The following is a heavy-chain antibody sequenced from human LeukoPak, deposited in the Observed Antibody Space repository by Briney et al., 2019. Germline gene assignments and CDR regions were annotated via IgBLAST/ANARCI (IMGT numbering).Heavy chain of an antibody. V-gene: IGHV1-2*02. CDR1: GYILTSYY. Sequence: ASVKVSCKASGYILTSYYIHWVRQAPGQGLEWMGWINPNSGGTKYPQKFQGRVTMTSDISTACMDLRWLRSDDTAVYYCARDPGANYFDNWGQGTLVTVSS. CDR2: INPNSGGT. J-gene: IGHJ4*02. CDR3: ARDPGANYFDN.